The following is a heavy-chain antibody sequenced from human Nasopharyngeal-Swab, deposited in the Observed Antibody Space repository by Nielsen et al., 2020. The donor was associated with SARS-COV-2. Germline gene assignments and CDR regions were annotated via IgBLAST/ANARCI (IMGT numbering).Heavy chain of an antibody. CDR3: AKEGGGGNYLYYHYYGMDV. J-gene: IGHJ6*02. V-gene: IGHV3-23*01. D-gene: IGHD1-26*01. CDR2: ISGNGGTT. Sequence: WIRQPPGKGLEWVSVISGNGGTTYYADSVKGRFTISRDNSQNTLFLQMSSLRAEDTAVYYCAKEGGGGNYLYYHYYGMDVWGQGTTVTVSS.